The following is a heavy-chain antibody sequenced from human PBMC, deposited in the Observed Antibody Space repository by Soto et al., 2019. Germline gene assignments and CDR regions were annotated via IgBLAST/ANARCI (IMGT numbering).Heavy chain of an antibody. CDR1: GVSFISYY. V-gene: IGHV4-59*08. CDR2: IHYIGST. D-gene: IGHD3-9*01. Sequence: SSTLSLTCTVSGVSFISYYWSWILQPPGKGLEWIGYIHYIGSTSYNPSLKSRVAISVDTSNNHFSLRLSSVTAADTAVYYCAKQRRPPXILTGYYLSFDSWGQGTMVX. J-gene: IGHJ3*02. CDR3: AKQRRPPXILTGYYLSFDS.